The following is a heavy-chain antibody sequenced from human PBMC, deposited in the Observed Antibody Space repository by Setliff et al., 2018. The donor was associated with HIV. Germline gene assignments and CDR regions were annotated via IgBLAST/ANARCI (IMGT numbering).Heavy chain of an antibody. CDR3: ARTLPQYTNLFDY. CDR1: GYTFTGYY. Sequence: RASVKVSCKAFGYTFTGYYMHWVRQAPGQGLEWMGWINPKSGATNYAQKFQGRVTMTRDTSISTAYMELSRLRSDDTAVYYCARTLPQYTNLFDYWGQGTLVTVSS. V-gene: IGHV1-2*02. D-gene: IGHD5-18*01. CDR2: INPKSGAT. J-gene: IGHJ4*02.